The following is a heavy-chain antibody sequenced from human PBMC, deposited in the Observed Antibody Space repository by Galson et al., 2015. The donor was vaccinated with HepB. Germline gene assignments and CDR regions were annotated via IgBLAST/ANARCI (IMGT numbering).Heavy chain of an antibody. J-gene: IGHJ4*02. CDR3: ARYDNYYDSSGYGY. CDR2: ISAYNGNT. V-gene: IGHV1-18*04. D-gene: IGHD3-22*01. CDR1: GYTFTSYG. Sequence: SVKVSCKASGYTFTSYGISWVRQAPGQGLEWMGWISAYNGNTNYAQKLQGRVTMTTDTSTSTAYMELRSLRSDDTAVYYCARYDNYYDSSGYGYWGQGTLVTVSS.